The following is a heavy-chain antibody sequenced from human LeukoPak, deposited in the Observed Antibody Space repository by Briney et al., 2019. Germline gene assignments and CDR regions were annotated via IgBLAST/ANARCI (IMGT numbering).Heavy chain of an antibody. Sequence: GGSLRLSCAASGFTFSSYGMHWVRQAPGKGLGWVAFIRYDGNNKYYADSVKGRFTISRDNSKNTLYLQMNSLRAEDTSVYYCAKGAYSGYADYWGQGTLVTVSA. CDR2: IRYDGNNK. D-gene: IGHD5-12*01. V-gene: IGHV3-30*02. CDR3: AKGAYSGYADY. J-gene: IGHJ4*02. CDR1: GFTFSSYG.